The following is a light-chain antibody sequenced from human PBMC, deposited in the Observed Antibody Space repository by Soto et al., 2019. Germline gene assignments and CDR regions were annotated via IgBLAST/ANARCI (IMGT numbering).Light chain of an antibody. CDR3: QQYNSWPPIT. V-gene: IGKV3-15*01. CDR2: GVS. CDR1: QSVRSD. Sequence: ELVMTQSPATLSVSPGESATLSCRASQSVRSDLAWYQQRPGQAPRLLIYGVSTRATGIPARFSCSGSGTEFTLLSSSLPSEDFAVYYCQQYNSWPPITFGQGTRLEIK. J-gene: IGKJ5*01.